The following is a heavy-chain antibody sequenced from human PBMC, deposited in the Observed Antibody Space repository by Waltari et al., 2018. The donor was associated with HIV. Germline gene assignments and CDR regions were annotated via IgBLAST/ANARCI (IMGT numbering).Heavy chain of an antibody. J-gene: IGHJ6*02. Sequence: QVQLQESGPGLVKPSETLSLTCTVSGGSISSYYWSWIRQPPGKGLEWIGYIYYSGSTNYNPSLKSRVTISVDTSKNQFSLKLSSVTAADTAVYYCARGLQGGYGSGSYSPNYYYYGMDVWGQGTTVTVSS. V-gene: IGHV4-59*01. CDR2: IYYSGST. D-gene: IGHD3-10*01. CDR1: GGSISSYY. CDR3: ARGLQGGYGSGSYSPNYYYYGMDV.